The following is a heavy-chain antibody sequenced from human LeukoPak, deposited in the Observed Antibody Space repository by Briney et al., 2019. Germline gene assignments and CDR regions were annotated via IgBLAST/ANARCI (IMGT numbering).Heavy chain of an antibody. CDR3: ARWVDTAMAQVRFDP. J-gene: IGHJ5*02. CDR1: GGTFGSYA. Sequence: SVKVSCKSSGGTFGSYAISWVRQAPGQGLEWMGGIIPIFGTANYAQKFQGRVTITADESTSTAYMELSSLRSEDTAVYYCARWVDTAMAQVRFDPWGQGTLVTVSS. CDR2: IIPIFGTA. V-gene: IGHV1-69*13. D-gene: IGHD5-18*01.